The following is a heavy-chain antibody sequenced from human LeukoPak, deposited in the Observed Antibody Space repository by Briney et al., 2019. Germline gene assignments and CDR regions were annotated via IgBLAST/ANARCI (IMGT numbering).Heavy chain of an antibody. CDR3: ARRGGTSFDP. D-gene: IGHD3-16*01. Sequence: PSETLSLTCTVSGGSISSSSYYWGWIRQPPGKGLEWIGSIYYSGSTYYNPSLKSRVTISVDTSKNQFALKLSSVTAADTAVYYCARRGGTSFDPWGQGTLVTVCS. CDR2: IYYSGST. V-gene: IGHV4-39*01. CDR1: GGSISSSSYY. J-gene: IGHJ5*02.